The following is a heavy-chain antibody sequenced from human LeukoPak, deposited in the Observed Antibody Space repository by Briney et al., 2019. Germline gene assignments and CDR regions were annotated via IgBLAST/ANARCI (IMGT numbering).Heavy chain of an antibody. Sequence: ASVKVSCKASGYTFTSYYMHWVRQAPGQGLEWMGIINPSGGSTSYAQKFQGRVTMTRDTPTSTVYMELSSLRSEDTAVYYCAREERAGGAFDIWGQGTMVTVSS. J-gene: IGHJ3*02. D-gene: IGHD1-26*01. V-gene: IGHV1-46*01. CDR1: GYTFTSYY. CDR3: AREERAGGAFDI. CDR2: INPSGGST.